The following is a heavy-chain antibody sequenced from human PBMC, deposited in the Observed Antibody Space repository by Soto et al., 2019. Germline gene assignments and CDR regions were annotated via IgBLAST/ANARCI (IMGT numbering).Heavy chain of an antibody. CDR1: GYTFTRYD. V-gene: IGHV1-8*01. J-gene: IGHJ3*02. CDR2: MTPNSGNT. D-gene: IGHD3-3*01. CDR3: YYDFWSGYYRTNDAFDI. Sequence: ASVKVSCKASGYTFTRYDINWVRQATGQGLEWMGWMTPNSGNTGYAQKFQGRVTMTRNTSISTAYMELSSLRSEDTAVYCCYYDFWSGYYRTNDAFDIWAQGTMVTVSS.